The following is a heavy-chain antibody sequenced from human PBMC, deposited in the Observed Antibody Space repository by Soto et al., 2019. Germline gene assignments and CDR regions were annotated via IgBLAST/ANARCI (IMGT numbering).Heavy chain of an antibody. J-gene: IGHJ5*02. D-gene: IGHD3-3*01. CDR1: VCCIVRVCYY. Sequence: SETLSLTCTFSVCCIVRVCYYLGFIRQHPWSCLEWIGYIYNTGSTTYNPYLKSRVTISLDTSKNQFSLKLTSVTSADTAVYYCERGRAGFFWSGRRDKWLDQWGPGNMVTVSS. CDR3: ERGRAGFFWSGRRDKWLDQ. CDR2: IYNTGST. V-gene: IGHV4-31*03.